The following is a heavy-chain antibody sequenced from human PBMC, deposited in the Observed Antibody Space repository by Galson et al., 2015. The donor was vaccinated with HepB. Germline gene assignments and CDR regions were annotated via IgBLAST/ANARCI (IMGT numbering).Heavy chain of an antibody. CDR1: GYTFTGYY. V-gene: IGHV1-2*02. CDR3: ASGATDCSSTSCWDYVDY. D-gene: IGHD2-2*01. CDR2: INPNSGGA. J-gene: IGHJ4*02. Sequence: SVKVSCKASGYTFTGYYMHWVRQAPGQGLEWMGGINPNSGGANYAQKFQGRVTMTRDKSISTAYMELSRLRSDDTAVYYCASGATDCSSTSCWDYVDYWGQGTLVTVSS.